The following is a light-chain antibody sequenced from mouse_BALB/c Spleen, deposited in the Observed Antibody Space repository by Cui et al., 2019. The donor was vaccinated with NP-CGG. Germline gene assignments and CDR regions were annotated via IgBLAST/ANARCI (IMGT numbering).Light chain of an antibody. V-gene: IGLV1*01. J-gene: IGLJ1*01. CDR1: TGAVTTSNY. CDR3: ALWYSNHWV. CDR2: GTN. Sequence: QPLLTQESALTPSPVETVTLTCRSSTGAVTTSNYANWVQEKPDHLFTGLIGGTNNRAPGVPARLSGSLIGDKAALTITGAQTEDEAIYFCALWYSNHWVFGGGTKLTVL.